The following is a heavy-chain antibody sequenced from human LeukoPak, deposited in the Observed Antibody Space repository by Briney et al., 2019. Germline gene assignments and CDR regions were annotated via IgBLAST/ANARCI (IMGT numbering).Heavy chain of an antibody. Sequence: GESLKISCEGSGYNFTIYRIAWVRQMPGKGLECMGIISPGDSAPTYSPSFRGQVTISVDKSINTAYLQWSSLKASDTAMYSCARRLYYYDVIGPRVFDIWGQGSMVTVSS. D-gene: IGHD3-22*01. CDR1: GYNFTIYR. J-gene: IGHJ3*02. CDR3: ARRLYYYDVIGPRVFDI. V-gene: IGHV5-51*01. CDR2: ISPGDSAP.